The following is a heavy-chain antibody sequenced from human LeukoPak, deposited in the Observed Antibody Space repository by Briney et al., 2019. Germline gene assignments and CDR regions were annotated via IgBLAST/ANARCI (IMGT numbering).Heavy chain of an antibody. Sequence: SETLSLTCTVSGGSISSYYWSWIRQPAGKGLEWIGRIYTSGSTNYNPSLKSRVTMSVDTSKNQFSLKLSSVTAADTAVYYCARDLEDSGSYYGALYYFDYWGQGTLVTVSS. CDR2: IYTSGST. CDR1: GGSISSYY. V-gene: IGHV4-4*07. J-gene: IGHJ4*02. CDR3: ARDLEDSGSYYGALYYFDY. D-gene: IGHD1-26*01.